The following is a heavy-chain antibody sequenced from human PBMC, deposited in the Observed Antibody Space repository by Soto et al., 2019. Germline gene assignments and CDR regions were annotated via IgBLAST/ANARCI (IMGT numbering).Heavy chain of an antibody. CDR1: GFTFSSYS. Sequence: GGSLRLSCAASGFTFSSYSMNWVRQAPGKGLEWLSSISISSSYIYYADSVKGRFTISRDNAKNSLFLEMNSLRAEDTAMYYCARKLGYCTGGICECDYWGQGTLVTGSS. CDR3: ARKLGYCTGGICECDY. J-gene: IGHJ4*02. V-gene: IGHV3-21*06. D-gene: IGHD2-15*01. CDR2: ISISSSYI.